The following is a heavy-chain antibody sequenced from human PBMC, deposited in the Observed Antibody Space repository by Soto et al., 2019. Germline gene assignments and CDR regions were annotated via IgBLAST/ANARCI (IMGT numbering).Heavy chain of an antibody. CDR2: VYGSDDK. CDR1: GFSLTTKAVA. D-gene: IGHD3-3*01. J-gene: IGHJ4*02. V-gene: IGHV2-5*01. Sequence: QITLQESGPTLVKPTETLTLTCTFSGFSLTTKAVAVGWVRQPPGKALGWLAIVYGSDDKFYNPSLKSRLTXPXXTSKSQVVLTLTNMDPMDTATYFCARRYDPYYFDYWGQGTLVTVSS. CDR3: ARRYDPYYFDY.